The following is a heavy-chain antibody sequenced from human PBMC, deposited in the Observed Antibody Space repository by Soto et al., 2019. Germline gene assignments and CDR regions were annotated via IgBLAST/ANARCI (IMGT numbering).Heavy chain of an antibody. Sequence: VHLLESGGGVVQPGRSRRLSCVGSGFTFSNFGIHWVRQAPGKGLEWLAVVSYDEVNKFYADSVRGRFTISRDNSKDTVYLQINSLRRDDTAMYFCAKVMTEYSGVAIDHWGQGTLVTVSS. CDR1: GFTFSNFG. CDR2: VSYDEVNK. CDR3: AKVMTEYSGVAIDH. V-gene: IGHV3-30*18. D-gene: IGHD6-19*01. J-gene: IGHJ4*02.